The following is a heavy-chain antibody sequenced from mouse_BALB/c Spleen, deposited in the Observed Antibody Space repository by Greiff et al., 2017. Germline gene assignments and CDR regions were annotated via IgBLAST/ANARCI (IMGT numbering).Heavy chain of an antibody. J-gene: IGHJ4*01. CDR1: GYTFTDYW. Sequence: QVQLQQPGAELVMPGASVKMSCKASGYTFTDYWMHWVKQRPGQGLEWIGAIDTSDSYTSYNQKFKGKATLTVDESSSTAYMQLSSLTSEDSAVYYCARRNYGNPYYAMDYWGQGTSVTVSS. CDR2: IDTSDSYT. CDR3: ARRNYGNPYYAMDY. D-gene: IGHD2-1*01. V-gene: IGHV1-69*01.